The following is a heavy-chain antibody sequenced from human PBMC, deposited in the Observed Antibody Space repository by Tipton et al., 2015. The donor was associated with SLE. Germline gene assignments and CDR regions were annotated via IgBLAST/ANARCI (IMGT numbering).Heavy chain of an antibody. J-gene: IGHJ1*01. CDR3: ARGPYSSSWAEYSRH. V-gene: IGHV1-8*01. CDR1: GYTFTSYD. CDR2: MNPSSGNT. D-gene: IGHD6-13*01. Sequence: QLVQSGPEVKKPGASVKVSCKAFGYTFTSYDINWVRQATGQGLEWMGWMNPSSGNTGYAQKFQGRVTMTRNTSISTVYMELSSLRFEDTAVYYCARGPYSSSWAEYSRHWGQGTLVTVSS.